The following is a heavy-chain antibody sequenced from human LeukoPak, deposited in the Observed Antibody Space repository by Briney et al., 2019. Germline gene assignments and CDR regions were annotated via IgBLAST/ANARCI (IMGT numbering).Heavy chain of an antibody. D-gene: IGHD6-13*01. J-gene: IGHJ6*02. CDR1: GGSISSYY. CDR2: IYTSGST. CDR3: ARHVWYSSSWLRYYYYGMDV. V-gene: IGHV4-4*07. Sequence: SETLSLTCTVSGGSISSYYWSWIRQPAGKGLEWIGRIYTSGSTNYNPSLKSRVTMSVDTSKNQFSLKLSSVTAADTAVYYCARHVWYSSSWLRYYYYGMDVWGQGTTVTVSS.